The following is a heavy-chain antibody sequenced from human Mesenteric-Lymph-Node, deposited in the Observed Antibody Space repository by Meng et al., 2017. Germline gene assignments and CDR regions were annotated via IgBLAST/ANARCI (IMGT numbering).Heavy chain of an antibody. Sequence: QVQLKQWGAAVLKPSETLSPTCAVYGGSLSGYYWSWIRQPPGKGLEWMGEVYHNGVTKYSPSLRSRVVISIDTSKNQFSLNLRSVSAADTAMYYCARGGATPMIIKYWGPGTLVTVSS. J-gene: IGHJ4*02. V-gene: IGHV4-34*02. CDR2: VYHNGVT. CDR3: ARGGATPMIIKY. D-gene: IGHD3-10*01. CDR1: GGSLSGYY.